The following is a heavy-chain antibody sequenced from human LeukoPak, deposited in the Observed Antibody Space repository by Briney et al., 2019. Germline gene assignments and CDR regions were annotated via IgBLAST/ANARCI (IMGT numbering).Heavy chain of an antibody. Sequence: SETLSLTCTVSGVSMSSSYWSWIRQPPGKGLEWIGYIHYSGAVNYNPSLKSRLSISVDTSKNQFSLKLTSVTASDTAVYYCARYYSGSYGFDYRGQGTLVTASS. V-gene: IGHV4-59*08. CDR1: GVSMSSSY. CDR2: IHYSGAV. CDR3: ARYYSGSYGFDY. J-gene: IGHJ4*02. D-gene: IGHD1-26*01.